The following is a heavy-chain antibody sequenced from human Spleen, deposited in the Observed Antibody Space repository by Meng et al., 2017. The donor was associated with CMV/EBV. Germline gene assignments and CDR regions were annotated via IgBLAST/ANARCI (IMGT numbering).Heavy chain of an antibody. CDR2: ISYDGSNE. J-gene: IGHJ4*02. CDR3: ARDYYDSSAYLDY. Sequence: GESLKISCAASGFTFSSYWMSWVRQAPGKGLEWVAIISYDGSNEYYADSVKGRFTISRDTSRNTLYLQMNSLRVEDTAVYYCARDYYDSSAYLDYWGQGTLVTVSS. V-gene: IGHV3-30-3*01. CDR1: GFTFSSYW. D-gene: IGHD3-22*01.